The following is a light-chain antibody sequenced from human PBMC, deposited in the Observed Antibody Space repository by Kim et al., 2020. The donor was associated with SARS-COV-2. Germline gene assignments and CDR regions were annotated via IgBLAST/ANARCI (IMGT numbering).Light chain of an antibody. Sequence: VAYGQTVKVTSKGDSLKSYYATWYQQKPGQAPIVVIYGKNNRPSEIPDRFSGSSSGDTASLTITGTQAGDEADYYCNSRGSNDNVLFGGGTKLTVL. V-gene: IGLV3-19*01. J-gene: IGLJ2*01. CDR2: GKN. CDR3: NSRGSNDNVL. CDR1: SLKSYY.